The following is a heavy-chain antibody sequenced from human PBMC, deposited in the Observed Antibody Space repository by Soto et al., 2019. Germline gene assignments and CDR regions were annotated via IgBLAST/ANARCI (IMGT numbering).Heavy chain of an antibody. CDR3: ASQNPMSIAAPTNAFDI. V-gene: IGHV1-69*13. J-gene: IGHJ3*02. CDR1: GGTFSSYA. D-gene: IGHD6-6*01. Sequence: SVKVSCKASGGTFSSYAISWVRQAPGQGLEWMGGIITIFGTANYAQKFQVRVTITADESTITAYMELSSLRSEDTAVYYCASQNPMSIAAPTNAFDIWGQGTMVTVSS. CDR2: IITIFGTA.